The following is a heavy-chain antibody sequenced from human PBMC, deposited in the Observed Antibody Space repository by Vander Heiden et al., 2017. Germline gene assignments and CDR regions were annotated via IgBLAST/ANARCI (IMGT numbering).Heavy chain of an antibody. V-gene: IGHV4-4*07. Sequence: QVQLQESGPGLVKPSETLSLICTVSGGSICSYYWSWIRQPAGKGLGWIGRIYTRGSTNYNPSIRSRVTMSVDTSKNQFSLKLSSVTAADTAVYYCASGIVGANDFDYWGQGTLVTVSS. D-gene: IGHD1-26*01. CDR3: ASGIVGANDFDY. CDR2: IYTRGST. J-gene: IGHJ4*02. CDR1: GGSICSYY.